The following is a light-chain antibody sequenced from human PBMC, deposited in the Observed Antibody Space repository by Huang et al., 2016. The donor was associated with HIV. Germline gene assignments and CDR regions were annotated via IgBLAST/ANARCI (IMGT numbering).Light chain of an antibody. J-gene: IGKJ5*01. CDR1: QSISTY. Sequence: IQMTQSPASLSASVGDRVSIACRASQSISTYLNWYQQKPGKAPNLLISSASTLHSGVPSRFSGSGSGSDFTLTIRGLQLDDFATYYCQQSYSAWLSFGPGTRL. V-gene: IGKV1-39*01. CDR2: SAS. CDR3: QQSYSAWLS.